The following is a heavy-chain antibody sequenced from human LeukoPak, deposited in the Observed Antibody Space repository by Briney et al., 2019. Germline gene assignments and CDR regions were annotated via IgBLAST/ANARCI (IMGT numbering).Heavy chain of an antibody. CDR2: INSDGGST. Sequence: GGSLRLSCAASGFTFSSYWMHWVRQAPGKGLVWVSRINSDGGSTSYADSVKGRFTISRDNAKNTLYLQMNSLRAEDTAVYYCARGHDFWSGYGFDYWGQGTLVTVSS. V-gene: IGHV3-74*01. D-gene: IGHD3-3*01. J-gene: IGHJ4*02. CDR3: ARGHDFWSGYGFDY. CDR1: GFTFSSYW.